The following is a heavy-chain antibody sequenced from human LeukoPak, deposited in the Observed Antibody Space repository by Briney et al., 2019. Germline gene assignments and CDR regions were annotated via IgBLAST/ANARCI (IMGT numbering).Heavy chain of an antibody. CDR1: GGSISSYY. D-gene: IGHD6-13*01. Sequence: SETLSLTCTVSGGSISSYYWSWIRQPPGKGLEWIAYIYDSENTNYNPSLKSRVTISVDTSKNQFSLKLSSVTAADTAVYYCARVPRGSSSWSWFDPWGQGTLVTVSS. V-gene: IGHV4-59*12. CDR2: IYDSENT. CDR3: ARVPRGSSSWSWFDP. J-gene: IGHJ5*02.